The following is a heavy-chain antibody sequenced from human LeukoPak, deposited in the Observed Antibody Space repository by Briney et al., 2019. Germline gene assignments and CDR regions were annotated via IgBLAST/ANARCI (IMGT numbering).Heavy chain of an antibody. J-gene: IGHJ4*02. V-gene: IGHV3-23*01. CDR1: GFTFSSYA. CDR2: ISGSGGST. D-gene: IGHD6-13*01. Sequence: GGSLRLSCAASGFTFSSYAMSWVRQAPGKGLEWVSAISGSGGSTYYADPVKGRFTISRDNSKNTLYLQMNSLRAEDTAVYYCAKHEYSSSWLDFDYWGQGTLVTVSS. CDR3: AKHEYSSSWLDFDY.